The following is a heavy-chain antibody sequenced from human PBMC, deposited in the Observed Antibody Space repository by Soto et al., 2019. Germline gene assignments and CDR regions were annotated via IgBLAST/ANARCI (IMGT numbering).Heavy chain of an antibody. J-gene: IGHJ6*02. CDR1: GYTFTSYA. CDR3: ARVCSSTSCYGDYHYGMDV. D-gene: IGHD2-2*01. V-gene: IGHV1-3*01. CDR2: INAGNGNT. Sequence: QVQLVQSGAEVKKPGASVKVSCKASGYTFTSYAMHWVRQAPGQGLEWMGWINAGNGNTKYSQKFQGRVPITRDTSASTAYMELSSLRSEDTAVYYCARVCSSTSCYGDYHYGMDVWGQGTTVTVSS.